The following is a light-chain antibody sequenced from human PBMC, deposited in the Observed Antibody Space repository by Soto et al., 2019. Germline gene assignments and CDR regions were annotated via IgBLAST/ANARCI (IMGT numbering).Light chain of an antibody. CDR3: SSYAGSNNFGV. CDR1: SSDVGGYNY. V-gene: IGLV2-8*01. Sequence: QSALTQPPSASGSPGQSVTTSCTGTSSDVGGYNYVSWYQQHPGKAPKLMIYEVSKRPSGVPDRFSGSKSGNTASLTVSGLQAEDEADYYCSSYAGSNNFGVFGTGTKLTVL. CDR2: EVS. J-gene: IGLJ1*01.